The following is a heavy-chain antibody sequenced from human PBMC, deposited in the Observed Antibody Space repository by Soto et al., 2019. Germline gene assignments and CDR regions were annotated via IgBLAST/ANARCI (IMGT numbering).Heavy chain of an antibody. CDR3: ARQLGYCSSTSCLGAFDI. Sequence: EVQLVESGGGLVQPGGSLRLSCAASGFTFSSYDMQWVRQATGKGLEWVSAIGTAGDTYYPASVKGRFTISRDNAKNSLYLQMNSLRAGDTAVYYCARQLGYCSSTSCLGAFDIWGQGTMVTVSS. V-gene: IGHV3-13*01. CDR2: IGTAGDT. J-gene: IGHJ3*02. CDR1: GFTFSSYD. D-gene: IGHD2-2*01.